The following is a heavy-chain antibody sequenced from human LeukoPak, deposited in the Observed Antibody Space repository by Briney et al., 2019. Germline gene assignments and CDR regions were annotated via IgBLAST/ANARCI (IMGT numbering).Heavy chain of an antibody. CDR3: AKGTPAARSWFAAFDI. Sequence: PGGSLRLSCAASGFTFSSYGMHWVRQAPGKGLEWVAFIRYDGSNKYYADSVKGRFTISRDNSKNTLYLQMNSLRAEDTAVYYCAKGTPAARSWFAAFDIWGQGTMVTVSS. D-gene: IGHD6-6*01. V-gene: IGHV3-30*02. J-gene: IGHJ3*02. CDR1: GFTFSSYG. CDR2: IRYDGSNK.